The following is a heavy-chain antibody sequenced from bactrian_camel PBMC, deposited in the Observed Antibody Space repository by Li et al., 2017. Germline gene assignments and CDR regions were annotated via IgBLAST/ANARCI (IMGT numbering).Heavy chain of an antibody. CDR1: ELTYNRHC. J-gene: IGHJ4*01. CDR2: IDPVGTT. D-gene: IGHD2*01. V-gene: IGHV3S55*01. Sequence: HVQLVESGGGSVQAGGSLTLSCTAYELTYNRHCMGWFRQSPGKEREGVAGIDPVGTTSYADSVRGRFTISKDNANNILYLQMNTLKPVDTAMYYCASDSGPWLEVVRGVPHFGVVGQGTQVTVS.